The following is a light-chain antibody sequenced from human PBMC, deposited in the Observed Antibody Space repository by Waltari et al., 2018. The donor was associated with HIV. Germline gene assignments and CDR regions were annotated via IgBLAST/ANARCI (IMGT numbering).Light chain of an antibody. Sequence: QSALTQPRSVSGSPGQSVTVSCTEASSDVGGYDSVSWYQQHPGKAPKLIIYDVTKRPSGVPCRFSGSRSGDTASLTISGLQADDEADYYCCSYAGSYSYVFGAGTRVIVL. V-gene: IGLV2-11*01. J-gene: IGLJ1*01. CDR2: DVT. CDR3: CSYAGSYSYV. CDR1: SSDVGGYDS.